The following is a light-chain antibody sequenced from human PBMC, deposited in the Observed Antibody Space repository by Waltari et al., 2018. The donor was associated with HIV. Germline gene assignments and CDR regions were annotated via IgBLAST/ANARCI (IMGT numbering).Light chain of an antibody. CDR3: MQALQTPYT. J-gene: IGKJ2*01. CDR2: VAS. CDR1: QSLLHSSGYHY. Sequence: DIVMTQSPLSLPVTPGEPASISSRSSQSLLHSSGYHYLDWFLQKPGQSPQVLIYVASNRASGVPDRFSGSGSGIDFTLKISRVEADDVGVYYCMQALQTPYTFGRGTKLEIK. V-gene: IGKV2-28*01.